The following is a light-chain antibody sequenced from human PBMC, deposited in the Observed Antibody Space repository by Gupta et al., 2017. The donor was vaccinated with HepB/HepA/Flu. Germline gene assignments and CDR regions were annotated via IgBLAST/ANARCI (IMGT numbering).Light chain of an antibody. V-gene: IGKV4-1*01. CDR1: QSVLYSSNNKNY. CDR2: WAS. CDR3: QQYDITPRS. J-gene: IGKJ2*04. Sequence: DIVMTQSPDSLAVSLGERATINCKSSQSVLYSSNNKNYLAWYQQKLGQPPKLLIYWASTRESGVPDRFSGSGSWTDFTLTISSLQAEDVAVYYCQQYDITPRSFGQGTKLELK.